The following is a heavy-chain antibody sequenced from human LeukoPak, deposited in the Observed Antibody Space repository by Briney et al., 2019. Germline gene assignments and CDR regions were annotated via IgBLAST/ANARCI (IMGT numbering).Heavy chain of an antibody. CDR3: ARMYYFDSGSDNWFDP. D-gene: IGHD3-10*01. CDR1: GYTFIGYY. CDR2: INPNSGNT. V-gene: IGHV1-8*02. Sequence: GASVKVSCKASGYTFIGYYMHWVRQAPGQGLEWMGWINPNSGNTGYAQKFQGRVTMTRNTSISTAYMELSSLRSEDTAVYYCARMYYFDSGSDNWFDPWGQGTLVTVSS. J-gene: IGHJ5*02.